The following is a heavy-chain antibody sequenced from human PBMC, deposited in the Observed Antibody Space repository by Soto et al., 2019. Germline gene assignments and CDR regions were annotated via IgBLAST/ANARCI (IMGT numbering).Heavy chain of an antibody. D-gene: IGHD2-21*01. CDR2: INPNNGAT. Sequence: QEQLVQSGAEVKEPGASLKVSCKASGDTFTTNYIHWVRQGPGQGLECMGRINPNNGATLYAQEFQGRLISTTDTSTSTVYMDLNSVKSEDSAVYYCASRVLCDMDVWGQGTTVTVSS. CDR1: GDTFTTNY. CDR3: ASRVLCDMDV. J-gene: IGHJ6*02. V-gene: IGHV1-46*01.